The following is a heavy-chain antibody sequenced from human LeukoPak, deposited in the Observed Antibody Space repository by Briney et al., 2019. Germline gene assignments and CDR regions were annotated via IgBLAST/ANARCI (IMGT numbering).Heavy chain of an antibody. J-gene: IGHJ4*02. V-gene: IGHV1-69*13. CDR1: GGTFSSYA. Sequence: SVKVSCKASGGTFSSYAISWVRQAPGQGLEWMGGIIPIFGTANYAQKFQGRVTITADESTSTAYMELSSLRSEDTAVYYCAWPPAYCGGDCYESDYWGQGTLVTVSS. D-gene: IGHD2-21*02. CDR3: AWPPAYCGGDCYESDY. CDR2: IIPIFGTA.